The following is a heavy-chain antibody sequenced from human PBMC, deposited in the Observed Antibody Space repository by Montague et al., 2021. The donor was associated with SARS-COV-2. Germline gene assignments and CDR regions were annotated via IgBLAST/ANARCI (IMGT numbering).Heavy chain of an antibody. CDR3: AKVAGSHDTFDI. J-gene: IGHJ3*02. CDR1: GYSISTGHY. D-gene: IGHD6-19*01. V-gene: IGHV4-38-2*02. CDR2: IHLRGST. Sequence: SETLSLTCTVSGYSISTGHYWGWNQQPPEQGLRWIGTIHLRGSTYFNPSLKSRVTISVDTSKNQFPLNLSSVTAADTAVYYCAKVAGSHDTFDIWGRGTMVTVSS.